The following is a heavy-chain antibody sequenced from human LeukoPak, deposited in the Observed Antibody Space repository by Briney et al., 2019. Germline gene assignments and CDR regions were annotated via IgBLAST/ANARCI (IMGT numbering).Heavy chain of an antibody. Sequence: GGSLRLSCAASGFTFSSYGMHWVRQAPGKGLEWVAFIRYDGSNKYYADSVKGRFTISRDSSKNTLYLQMNSLRAEDTAVYYCARGRGSVAGFDYWGQGTLVTVSS. D-gene: IGHD6-19*01. J-gene: IGHJ4*02. CDR3: ARGRGSVAGFDY. CDR2: IRYDGSNK. V-gene: IGHV3-30*02. CDR1: GFTFSSYG.